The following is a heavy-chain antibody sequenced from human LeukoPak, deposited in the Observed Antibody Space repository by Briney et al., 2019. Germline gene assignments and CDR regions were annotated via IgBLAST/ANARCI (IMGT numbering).Heavy chain of an antibody. CDR3: ARGSRLWELITLFEP. CDR1: GYTFTSYD. Sequence: ASVKVSCKASGYTFTSYDINWVRQATGQGLEWMGWMNPNSGNTGYAQKFQGRVTMTRNTSISTAYMELSSLRSEDTAVYYCARGSRLWELITLFEPWGQGNLGTVSP. CDR2: MNPNSGNT. J-gene: IGHJ5*01. D-gene: IGHD1-26*01. V-gene: IGHV1-8*01.